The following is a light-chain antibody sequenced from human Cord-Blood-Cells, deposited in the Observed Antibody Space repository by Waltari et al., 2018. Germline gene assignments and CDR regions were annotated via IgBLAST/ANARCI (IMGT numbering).Light chain of an antibody. CDR1: NRGAGGYNL. J-gene: IGLJ2*01. V-gene: IGLV2-8*01. Sequence: QSALTQPPPASGSPGPSVPISCTGTNRGAGGYNLVFRYQQHPGKAPKLMIYEVSKRPSGVPDRFSGSKSGNTASLTVSGLQAEDEADYYCSSYAGSNNLVFGGGTKLTVL. CDR2: EVS. CDR3: SSYAGSNNLV.